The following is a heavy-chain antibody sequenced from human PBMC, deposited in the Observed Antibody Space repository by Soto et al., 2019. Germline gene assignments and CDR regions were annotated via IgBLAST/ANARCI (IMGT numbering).Heavy chain of an antibody. D-gene: IGHD3-10*01. V-gene: IGHV1-46*01. Sequence: QVQLVQSGAEVKKPGASVKVSCKASGYTFTSYNMHWVRQAPGQGLEWVGMINPLGFSTTYAQKFRGKIPMTRDTSPSIVYMEPDKLRSEDTAVYYCARAAGRFGELYWFDPWGQGTLVTVSS. CDR2: INPLGFST. CDR3: ARAAGRFGELYWFDP. CDR1: GYTFTSYN. J-gene: IGHJ5*02.